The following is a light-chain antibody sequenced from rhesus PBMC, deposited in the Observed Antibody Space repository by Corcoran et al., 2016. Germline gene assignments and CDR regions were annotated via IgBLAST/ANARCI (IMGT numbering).Light chain of an antibody. CDR2: RAS. CDR3: QQGYTYPWT. Sequence: DIQMTQSPSTLSASVGDRVTITCQASESLSNYLHWYQLKPGKIPKVLIYRASILQSGTPPRFSGSGSGTDFTLTISSLQPEDFATYYCQQGYTYPWTFGQGTKVEIK. J-gene: IGKJ1*01. V-gene: IGKV1S9*01. CDR1: ESLSNY.